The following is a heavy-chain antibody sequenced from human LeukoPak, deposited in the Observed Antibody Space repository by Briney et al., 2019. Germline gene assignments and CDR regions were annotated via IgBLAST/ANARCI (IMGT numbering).Heavy chain of an antibody. D-gene: IGHD4-17*01. V-gene: IGHV4-31*03. CDR3: ARENYGDSQRGYYYYGMDV. J-gene: IGHJ6*02. Sequence: SQTLSLTCIVSGGSISSGGYYWSWIRQHPGKGLEWIVYIYYSGSTYYNPSLKSRVTISVDTSKNQFSLKLSSVTAADTAVYYCARENYGDSQRGYYYYGMDVWGQGTTVTVSS. CDR1: GGSISSGGYY. CDR2: IYYSGST.